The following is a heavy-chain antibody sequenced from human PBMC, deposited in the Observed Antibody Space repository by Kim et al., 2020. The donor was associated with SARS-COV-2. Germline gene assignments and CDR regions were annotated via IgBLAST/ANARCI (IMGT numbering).Heavy chain of an antibody. CDR2: ISWNSGSI. Sequence: GGSLRLSCEVSGFTFADYAMHWVRQAPGKGLEWVSGISWNSGSIGYADSVKGRFTISRDNAMRSLYLQMNSLRGEDTALYFCARNMWADVVTAVDVWGKGTTVIVSS. CDR3: ARNMWADVVTAVDV. V-gene: IGHV3-9*01. CDR1: GFTFADYA. J-gene: IGHJ6*04. D-gene: IGHD2-21*02.